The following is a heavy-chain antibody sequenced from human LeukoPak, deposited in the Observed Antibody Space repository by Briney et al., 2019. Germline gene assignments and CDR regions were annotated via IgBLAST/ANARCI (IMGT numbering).Heavy chain of an antibody. Sequence: GWSLRLSCAASGFTFISYRMHWVRQAPGKGLEWVAVISYDGKNKYYADSVKGRFTISRDNSKNTLSLQVNSLRAEDTAVYYCAKLAIWGGHFYYDRSGLDAVDMWGQGTMVTVSS. CDR1: GFTFISYR. CDR2: ISYDGKNK. D-gene: IGHD3-22*01. CDR3: AKLAIWGGHFYYDRSGLDAVDM. V-gene: IGHV3-30*18. J-gene: IGHJ3*02.